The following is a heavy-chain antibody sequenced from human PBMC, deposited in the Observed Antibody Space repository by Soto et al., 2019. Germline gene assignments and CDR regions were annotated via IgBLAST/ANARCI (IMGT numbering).Heavy chain of an antibody. Sequence: GGSLRLSCAASGFTFDDYAMHWVRQAPGKGLEWVSGISWNSGSIGYADSVKGRFTISRDNAKNSLYLQMNSLRAEDTALYYCAKDVHFWSGYLETCYFDYWGQGTLVTVSS. CDR3: AKDVHFWSGYLETCYFDY. D-gene: IGHD3-3*02. J-gene: IGHJ4*02. CDR1: GFTFDDYA. V-gene: IGHV3-9*01. CDR2: ISWNSGSI.